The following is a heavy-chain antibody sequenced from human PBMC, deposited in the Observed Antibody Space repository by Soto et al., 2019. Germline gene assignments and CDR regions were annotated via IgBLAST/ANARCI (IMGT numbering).Heavy chain of an antibody. J-gene: IGHJ4*02. D-gene: IGHD3-10*01. Sequence: QVQLQESGPGLVKPSETLSLTCTVSGGSVSSGSYYWSWIRQPPGRGLEWIGYIYYSGSTNFNPSLKSRVSFSVDTSKSQCSLKLSSVTAADTAVYYCARMRLGSDGDYWDYWGQGTLVTVSS. CDR1: GGSVSSGSYY. V-gene: IGHV4-61*01. CDR3: ARMRLGSDGDYWDY. CDR2: IYYSGST.